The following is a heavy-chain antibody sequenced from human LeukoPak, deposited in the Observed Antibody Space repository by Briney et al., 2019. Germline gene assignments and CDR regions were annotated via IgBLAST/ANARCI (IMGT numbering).Heavy chain of an antibody. Sequence: PGGSLRLSCAASGFTFSSHAMSWVRQAPGKGLEWVSAISGTGGSTYYADSVKGRFTISRDNSKNTLYLQMNSLRAEDTAVYYCAKAWGPLYSYGPGVAFDIWGQGTMVTVSS. CDR3: AKAWGPLYSYGPGVAFDI. J-gene: IGHJ3*02. CDR2: ISGTGGST. D-gene: IGHD5-18*01. CDR1: GFTFSSHA. V-gene: IGHV3-23*01.